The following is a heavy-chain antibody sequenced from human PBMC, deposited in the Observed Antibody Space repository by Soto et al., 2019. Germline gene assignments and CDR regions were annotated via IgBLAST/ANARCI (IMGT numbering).Heavy chain of an antibody. CDR3: AKDPGGETSSGWYY. V-gene: IGHV3-23*01. Sequence: GSLRLSCAASGFTFSSYAMSWVRQAPGKGLEWVSAISGSGGSTYYADSVKGRFTISRDNSKNTLYLQMNSLRAEDTAVYCCAKDPGGETSSGWYYWGQGTLVTVSS. CDR2: ISGSGGST. J-gene: IGHJ4*02. CDR1: GFTFSSYA. D-gene: IGHD6-19*01.